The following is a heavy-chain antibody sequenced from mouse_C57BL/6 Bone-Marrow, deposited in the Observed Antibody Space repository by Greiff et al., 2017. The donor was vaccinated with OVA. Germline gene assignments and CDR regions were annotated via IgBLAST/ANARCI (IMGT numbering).Heavy chain of an antibody. D-gene: IGHD4-1*01. V-gene: IGHV1-50*01. Sequence: QVQLQQSGAELVKPGASVKLSCKASGYTFTSYWMQWVKQRPGQGLEWIGEIDPSDSYTNYNQKIKGKATLTVDTSSSTAYMQLSSLASEDSAVYYCAGLGRDYWGQGTTLTVSS. CDR1: GYTFTSYW. CDR3: AGLGRDY. CDR2: IDPSDSYT. J-gene: IGHJ2*01.